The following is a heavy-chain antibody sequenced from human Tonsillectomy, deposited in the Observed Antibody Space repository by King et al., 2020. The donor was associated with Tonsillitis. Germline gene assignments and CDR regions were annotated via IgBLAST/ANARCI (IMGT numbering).Heavy chain of an antibody. CDR2: ISGSAGST. CDR3: ANAPLGYCIGGSCYSLDY. J-gene: IGHJ4*02. V-gene: IGHV3-23*04. D-gene: IGHD2-15*01. Sequence: VQLVESGGGLVQPGGSLRLSCAASGFTFSSYAMTWVRQAPGKGLEWVSAISGSAGSTYYADSVKGRFTISRDNSKNKLFLQMSSLRAEDTAVYYRANAPLGYCIGGSCYSLDYWGQGTLVTVSS. CDR1: GFTFSSYA.